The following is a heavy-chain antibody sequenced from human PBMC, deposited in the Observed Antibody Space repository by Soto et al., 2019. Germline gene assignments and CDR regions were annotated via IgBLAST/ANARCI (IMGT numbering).Heavy chain of an antibody. V-gene: IGHV3-23*01. CDR2: ISGSGGGT. J-gene: IGHJ4*02. CDR3: AKGCSGGSCYFHY. D-gene: IGHD2-15*01. CDR1: GFTFSSYA. Sequence: GGSLRLSCAASGFTFSSYAMSWVRQAPGKGLEWVSAISGSGGGTYYADSVKGRFTISRDNSKNTLYLQMNSLRAEDTAVYYCAKGCSGGSCYFHYWGQGTLVTVSS.